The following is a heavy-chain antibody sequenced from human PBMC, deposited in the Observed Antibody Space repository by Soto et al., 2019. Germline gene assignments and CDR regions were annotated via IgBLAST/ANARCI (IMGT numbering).Heavy chain of an antibody. CDR2: MNPGSGDT. Sequence: SVKVSCKASGYSFTNNDVSWVRQATGQGLEWVGWMNPGSGDTGYAQKFQGRVTMTRDISTATAYMELSSLRSDDTATYYYARIATSGSFTWFDPWGKSTIVTVS. CDR1: GYSFTNND. CDR3: ARIATSGSFTWFDP. V-gene: IGHV1-8*01. D-gene: IGHD5-12*01. J-gene: IGHJ5*02.